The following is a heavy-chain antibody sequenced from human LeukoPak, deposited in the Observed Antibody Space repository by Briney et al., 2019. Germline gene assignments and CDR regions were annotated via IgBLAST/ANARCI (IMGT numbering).Heavy chain of an antibody. V-gene: IGHV1-18*01. Sequence: ASVKVSCKASGYTFTSYGLIWVRQAPGQGLEWMGWISTYNGNTNYAQNLQGRVTMTTDTSTSTAYMELRSLRSDDTAVYYCARAVCSGGSCCGEIDYWGQGTLVTVSS. CDR2: ISTYNGNT. CDR1: GYTFTSYG. J-gene: IGHJ4*02. CDR3: ARAVCSGGSCCGEIDY. D-gene: IGHD2-15*01.